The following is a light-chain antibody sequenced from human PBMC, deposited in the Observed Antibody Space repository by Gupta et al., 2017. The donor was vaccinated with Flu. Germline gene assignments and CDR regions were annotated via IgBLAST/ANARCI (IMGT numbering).Light chain of an antibody. CDR1: KIGSES. V-gene: IGLV3-21*01. Sequence: EQTNTNACGGDKIGSESVHWYQQKTGPAPVLILYYDDFRDSGIPERFSGTNSVTTATITISRVEAGEEADYYCQVYDTNTDNWLFGGGTRLTVV. CDR3: QVYDTNTDNWL. J-gene: IGLJ3*02. CDR2: YDD.